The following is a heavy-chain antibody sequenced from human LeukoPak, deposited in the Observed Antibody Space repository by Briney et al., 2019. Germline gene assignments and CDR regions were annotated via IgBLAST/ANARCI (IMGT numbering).Heavy chain of an antibody. CDR2: IHNSGNT. Sequence: GGSLRLYCAASGFTVSSNYMSWVRQAPGKGLEWVSVIHNSGNTYYADSVKGRFTISRDNSKNTLYLQMNSLRAEDTAVYYCAGSIAAAGDYWGQGTLVTVSS. CDR1: GFTVSSNY. D-gene: IGHD6-13*01. V-gene: IGHV3-53*01. CDR3: AGSIAAAGDY. J-gene: IGHJ4*02.